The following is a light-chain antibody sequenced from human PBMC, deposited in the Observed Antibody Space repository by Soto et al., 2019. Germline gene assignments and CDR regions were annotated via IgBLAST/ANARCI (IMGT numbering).Light chain of an antibody. CDR2: NAS. CDR1: QSVISDY. Sequence: EIGLTRCPATLSLSPGERATLACRVGQSVISDYLAWYQQKPGQAPRVVIYNASTRASGVPDRFSGSGSGTDFTLTISSLQSEDFAAYYCHQYYCSPRTFGQGTKVDI. J-gene: IGKJ1*01. V-gene: IGKV3-20*01. CDR3: HQYYCSPRT.